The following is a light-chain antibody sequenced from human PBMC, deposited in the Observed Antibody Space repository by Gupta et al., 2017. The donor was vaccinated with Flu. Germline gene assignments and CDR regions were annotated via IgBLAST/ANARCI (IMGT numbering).Light chain of an antibody. CDR3: QQSDSTPHT. J-gene: IGKJ4*01. Sequence: PSSLSASVGDRVTITCRASQTISSYLHWYQQKPGKAPKLLIFAASSLQSGVPSRFSGSGSGTDFTLTISRLQPEDFATYYCQQSDSTPHTFGGGTKVEIK. V-gene: IGKV1-39*01. CDR1: QTISSY. CDR2: AAS.